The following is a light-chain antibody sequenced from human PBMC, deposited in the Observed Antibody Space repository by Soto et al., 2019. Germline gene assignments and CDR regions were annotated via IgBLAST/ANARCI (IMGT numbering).Light chain of an antibody. CDR3: QQYNNWPRT. Sequence: EIVMTQSPATLSVSPGERATLSCRASQSVSSNLAWYQQKPGQAPRLLFYGASTRATGIPARFSGSGSGTEFTLTISSLQSEDFAVYYCQQYNNWPRTFGQGTKVENK. CDR2: GAS. V-gene: IGKV3-15*01. J-gene: IGKJ1*01. CDR1: QSVSSN.